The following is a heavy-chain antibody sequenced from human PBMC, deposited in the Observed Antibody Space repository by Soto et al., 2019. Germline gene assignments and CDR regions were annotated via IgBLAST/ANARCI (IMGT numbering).Heavy chain of an antibody. D-gene: IGHD3-10*01. V-gene: IGHV4-30-2*01. CDR1: DGSVGSVGYT. Sequence: PSETLSLTCAIPDGSVGSVGYTWSWIRQPPGGGLEWIGYIYHSATFLSNPSLKTRLTGALDMSKNQLSLTLRSMTAAEPPGYYCARTQFSSGSGKDRNLMFDTWGQGTRVT. J-gene: IGHJ5*02. CDR3: ARTQFSSGSGKDRNLMFDT. CDR2: IYHSATF.